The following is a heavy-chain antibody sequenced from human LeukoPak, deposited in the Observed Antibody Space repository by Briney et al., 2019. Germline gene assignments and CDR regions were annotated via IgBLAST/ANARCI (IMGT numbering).Heavy chain of an antibody. J-gene: IGHJ4*02. CDR2: INHSGST. CDR1: GFTVSSNY. Sequence: GSLRLSCAASGFTVSSNYMSWVRQAPGKGLEWIGEINHSGSTNYNPSLKSRVTISVDTSKNQFSLKLSSVTAADTAVYYCARHWRELLAFDYWGQGTLVTVSS. CDR3: ARHWRELLAFDY. D-gene: IGHD1-26*01. V-gene: IGHV4-34*01.